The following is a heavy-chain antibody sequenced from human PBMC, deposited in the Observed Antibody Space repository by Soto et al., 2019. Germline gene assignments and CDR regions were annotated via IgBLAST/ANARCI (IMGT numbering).Heavy chain of an antibody. D-gene: IGHD6-19*01. CDR1: GGSFSSYA. V-gene: IGHV1-69*19. J-gene: IGHJ4*02. CDR2: ITPMYGTT. Sequence: QVQLVQSGAEVKKPGSSVKVSCKASGGSFSSYAVSWVRQAPGQGLEWMGGITPMYGTTNYAQKFQGRVTITADESTSRAYMELTSLRSEDTAVYYCARDRIGWYRMDCWGQGTLVTVSS. CDR3: ARDRIGWYRMDC.